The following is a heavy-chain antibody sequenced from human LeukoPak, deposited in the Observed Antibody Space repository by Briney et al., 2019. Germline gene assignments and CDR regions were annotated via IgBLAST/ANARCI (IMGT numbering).Heavy chain of an antibody. CDR1: GFTFSSYG. CDR2: IWYEGSNK. V-gene: IGHV3-33*01. Sequence: PGGSLRLSCAPSGFTFSSYGMHWVRQAPGKGLEWVAVIWYEGSNKYYADSVKGRFTISRDNSKNTLYLQMNSLRAEDTAVYYCAREREVVTAIQTLDYWGQGTLVTVSS. D-gene: IGHD2-21*02. J-gene: IGHJ4*02. CDR3: AREREVVTAIQTLDY.